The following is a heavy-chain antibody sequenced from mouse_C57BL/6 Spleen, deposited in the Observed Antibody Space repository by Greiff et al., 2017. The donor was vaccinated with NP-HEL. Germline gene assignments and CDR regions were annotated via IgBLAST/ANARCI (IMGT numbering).Heavy chain of an antibody. V-gene: IGHV5-9-1*02. CDR2: ISSGGDYI. D-gene: IGHD2-3*01. J-gene: IGHJ3*01. CDR3: TRDLHLLDDYYRVAY. CDR1: GFTFSSYA. Sequence: EVKVVESGEGLVKPGGSLKLSCAASGFTFSSYAMSWVRQTPEKRLEWVAYISSGGDYIYYADTVKGRFTISRDNARNTLYLQMSLLKSEDTAMYYCTRDLHLLDDYYRVAYWGQGTLVTVSA.